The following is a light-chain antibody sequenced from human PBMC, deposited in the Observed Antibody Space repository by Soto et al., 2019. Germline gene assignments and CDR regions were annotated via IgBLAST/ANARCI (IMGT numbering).Light chain of an antibody. V-gene: IGKV1-5*01. CDR1: QTISTW. J-gene: IGKJ1*01. CDR3: QQNNRYPWT. CDR2: DAS. Sequence: GDRVTITCRASQTISTWMAWYQQKPGKAPKLLVYDASTLQSGVASRFSGSGSGTEFTLTISSLQPDDLATYYCQQNNRYPWTFGQGTKVDIK.